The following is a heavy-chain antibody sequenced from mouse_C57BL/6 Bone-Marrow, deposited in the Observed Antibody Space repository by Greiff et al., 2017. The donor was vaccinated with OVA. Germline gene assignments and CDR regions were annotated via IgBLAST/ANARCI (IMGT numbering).Heavy chain of an antibody. J-gene: IGHJ4*01. CDR2: IYPSDSET. CDR1: GYTFTSYW. CDR3: ARESTVVAKGSYAMDY. D-gene: IGHD1-1*01. V-gene: IGHV1-52*01. Sequence: VQLQQSGAELVRPGSSVKLSCKASGYTFTSYWMHWVKPRPIQGLEWIGNIYPSDSETHNKKKVKDKATLTLDKSSSTAYMQLSSLTSEDSAVYYCARESTVVAKGSYAMDYWGQGTSVTVSS.